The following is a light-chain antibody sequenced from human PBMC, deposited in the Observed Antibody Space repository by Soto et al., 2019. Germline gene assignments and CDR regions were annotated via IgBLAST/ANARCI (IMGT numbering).Light chain of an antibody. CDR3: SSYTNKDTLL. CDR1: SSDVGGYDH. V-gene: IGLV2-14*03. Sequence: QSALTQPASVSGSPGQSITISCTGTSSDVGGYDHVSWYQQHPGKAPKLIIYDVTVRPSGISRRFSGSKSDNTASLPVSGGHPEEEDDYYCSSYTNKDTLLFGGGTKLTVL. CDR2: DVT. J-gene: IGLJ3*02.